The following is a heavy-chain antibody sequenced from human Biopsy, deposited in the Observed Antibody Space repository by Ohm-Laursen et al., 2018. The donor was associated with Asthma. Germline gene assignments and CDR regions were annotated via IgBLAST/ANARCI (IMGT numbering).Heavy chain of an antibody. D-gene: IGHD6-19*01. CDR2: INPNSGGT. J-gene: IGHJ4*02. V-gene: IGHV1-2*06. CDR3: AIVGYSSGWDFFDY. CDR1: GYTFTGYY. Sequence: ASVKVSCKASGYTFTGYYMHWVRQAPGQGLEWMGRINPNSGGTNYAQKFQGRVTMTRDTSISTAYMELSRLRSDDTAVYYCAIVGYSSGWDFFDYWGQGTLVTVSS.